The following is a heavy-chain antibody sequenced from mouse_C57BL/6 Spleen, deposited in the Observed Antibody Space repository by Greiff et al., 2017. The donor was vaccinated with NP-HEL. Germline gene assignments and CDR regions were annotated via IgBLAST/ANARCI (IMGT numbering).Heavy chain of an antibody. CDR3: ARAHYGNYRYFDY. CDR2: IDPSDSEH. Sequence: QVQLQQPGAELVRPGSSVKLSCKASGYTFTSYWMHWVKQRPIQGLEWIGNIDPSDSEHHSNQKFKDKATLTVDKSSSTAYMQLSSLTSEDSAVYYCARAHYGNYRYFDYWGQGTTLTVSS. D-gene: IGHD2-1*01. V-gene: IGHV1-52*01. CDR1: GYTFTSYW. J-gene: IGHJ2*01.